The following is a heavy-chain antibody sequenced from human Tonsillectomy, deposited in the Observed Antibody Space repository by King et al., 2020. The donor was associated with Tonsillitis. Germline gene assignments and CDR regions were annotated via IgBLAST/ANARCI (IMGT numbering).Heavy chain of an antibody. D-gene: IGHD3-9*01. CDR3: ARHSSLHYEILPGYHESAGEDY. CDR2: VDPSNSYT. J-gene: IGHJ4*02. CDR1: GYSFTSYW. Sequence: VQLVESGAEGKKPGESRRISCKGSGYSFTSYWISWVRQMPGKGLGWMGRVDPSNSYTNYRPSFQGHVTISADKSISTAYLQGSRLKASDTAMYYCARHSSLHYEILPGYHESAGEDYWGEGTLVTVSS. V-gene: IGHV5-10-1*03.